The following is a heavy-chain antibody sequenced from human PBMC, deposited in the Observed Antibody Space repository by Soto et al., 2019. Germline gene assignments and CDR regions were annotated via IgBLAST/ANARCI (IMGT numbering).Heavy chain of an antibody. CDR2: IDHDGRST. CDR3: VRKAGASYMPAEYFQH. Sequence: EVQLVESGGGLVKPGGSLRLSCAASGFSFSTYWMHWVRQGPGKGLVWVSRIDHDGRSTSYADSVKGRFTISRDNAKNTLSLQMNSLTVEDTGVYYCVRKAGASYMPAEYFQHWGQGTLVTVSS. V-gene: IGHV3-74*01. CDR1: GFSFSTYW. D-gene: IGHD2-2*01. J-gene: IGHJ1*01.